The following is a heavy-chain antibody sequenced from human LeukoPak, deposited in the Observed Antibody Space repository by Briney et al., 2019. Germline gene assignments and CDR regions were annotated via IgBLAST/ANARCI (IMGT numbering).Heavy chain of an antibody. Sequence: GGSLRLSCAASGFTFSSYSMNWVRQAPGKGLEWVSSISSSSSYIYYADSVKGRFTISRDNAKNSLYLQINSLRAEDTAVYYCARERYFDRRAPFDYWGQGTLVTVSS. V-gene: IGHV3-21*04. CDR2: ISSSSSYI. CDR3: ARERYFDRRAPFDY. D-gene: IGHD3-9*01. CDR1: GFTFSSYS. J-gene: IGHJ4*02.